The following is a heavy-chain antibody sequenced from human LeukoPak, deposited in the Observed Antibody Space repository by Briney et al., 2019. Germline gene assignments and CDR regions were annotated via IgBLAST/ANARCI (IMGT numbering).Heavy chain of an antibody. CDR2: TPYDGNSK. D-gene: IGHD3-16*01. J-gene: IGHJ4*02. CDR1: GFTFSTYG. V-gene: IGHV3-30*02. Sequence: GGSLRLSCAASGFTFSTYGMHWVRQAPGKGLEWVAFTPYDGNSKYYTDSVKGRFTMSKDSMKSTLYLQMNSLGIEDTAVYYCARAEGVDLYFDYWGQGAPVTVSS. CDR3: ARAEGVDLYFDY.